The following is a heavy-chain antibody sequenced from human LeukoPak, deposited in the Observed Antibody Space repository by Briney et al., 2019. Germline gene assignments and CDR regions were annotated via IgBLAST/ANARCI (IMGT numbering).Heavy chain of an antibody. V-gene: IGHV4-59*08. CDR2: IYYSGST. CDR3: ARQGYYYDSSGYYWAFDI. J-gene: IGHJ3*02. CDR1: GGSISSYY. Sequence: PSETLSLTCTVSGGSISSYYWSWIRQPPGKGLEWIGYIYYSGSTNYNPSLKSRVTISVDTSKNQFSLKLSSVTAADTAVYYCARQGYYYDSSGYYWAFDIWGQGTMVTVSS. D-gene: IGHD3-22*01.